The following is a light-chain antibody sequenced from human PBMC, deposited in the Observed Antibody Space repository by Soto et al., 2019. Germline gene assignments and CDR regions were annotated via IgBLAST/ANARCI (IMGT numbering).Light chain of an antibody. CDR1: SSDFGGYNY. CDR2: EVS. Sequence: QAVLTQPASVSGSPGQWITISCTGTSSDFGGYNYVSWYEHHPGKAPKLLISEVSNRPSGISNRFSGSKSGNTASLTISGLQAEDEANYFCISYTDFSGPYVFGTGTKVTVL. CDR3: ISYTDFSGPYV. V-gene: IGLV2-14*01. J-gene: IGLJ1*01.